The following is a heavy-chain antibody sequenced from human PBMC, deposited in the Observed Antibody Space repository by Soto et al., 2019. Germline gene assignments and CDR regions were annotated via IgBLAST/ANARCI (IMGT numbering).Heavy chain of an antibody. CDR2: VIPLFNTP. J-gene: IGHJ6*02. V-gene: IGHV1-69*01. D-gene: IGHD1-26*01. CDR1: GGTFNTFA. CDR3: GLASKWELLGYFYGMDV. Sequence: QVQLVQSGAEVKKPGSSAKVSCKASGGTFNTFAFTWVRQAPGQGFEWMGGVIPLFNTPDYAQKCQGRVTITADESTSTVYLELSGLSSDDTAVYFCGLASKWELLGYFYGMDVWGQGTTVIVSS.